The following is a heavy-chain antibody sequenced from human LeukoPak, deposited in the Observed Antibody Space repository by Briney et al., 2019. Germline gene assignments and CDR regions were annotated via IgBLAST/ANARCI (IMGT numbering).Heavy chain of an antibody. CDR1: GITASDTY. J-gene: IGHJ4*02. Sequence: GGSLRLSCTASGITASDTYMSWVRQAPGRGLEWVSLLYVGGNTYYADSVKGRFTISRDNSKNTLFLQMNSLRAEDTAIYYCARDDGAYWGQGTLVTVSS. CDR3: ARDDGAY. D-gene: IGHD4/OR15-4a*01. CDR2: LYVGGNT. V-gene: IGHV3-53*01.